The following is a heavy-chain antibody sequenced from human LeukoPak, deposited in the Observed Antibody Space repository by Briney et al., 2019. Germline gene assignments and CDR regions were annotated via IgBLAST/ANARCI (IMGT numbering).Heavy chain of an antibody. J-gene: IGHJ5*02. D-gene: IGHD2-2*01. CDR2: MYSSGST. CDR3: ARDRGSLGYCSSTSCYGVDP. V-gene: IGHV4-4*07. CDR1: GASISSWY. Sequence: PSETLPLTCTVSGASISSWYWSWIRQPAGKGLEWLGHMYSSGSTYYNPSLKSRVTISVDTSKNQFSLKLSSVTAADTAVYYCARDRGSLGYCSSTSCYGVDPWGQGTPVTVSS.